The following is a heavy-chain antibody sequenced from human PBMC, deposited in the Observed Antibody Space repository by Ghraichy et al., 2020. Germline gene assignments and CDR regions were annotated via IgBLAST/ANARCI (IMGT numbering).Heavy chain of an antibody. J-gene: IGHJ4*02. CDR2: IVVGSGNT. CDR1: GFTFTTSA. Sequence: SVKVPCKASGFTFTTSAVQWVRQARGQRLEWIGWIVVGSGNTNYAQKFQERVTITRDMSTRTAYMELGSLRSEDTAVYYCVANSDYDYRSGYDYYFDYWGQGTLVTVSS. CDR3: VANSDYDYRSGYDYYFDY. D-gene: IGHD3-3*01. V-gene: IGHV1-58*01.